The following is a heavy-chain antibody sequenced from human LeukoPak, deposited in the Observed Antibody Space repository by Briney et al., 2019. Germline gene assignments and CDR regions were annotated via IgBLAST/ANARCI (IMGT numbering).Heavy chain of an antibody. D-gene: IGHD2-2*01. Sequence: GGSLRLSCAASGFTVSSSYMSWIRQAPGKGLEWVSYISSSGSTIYYADSVKGRFTISRDNAKNSLYLQMNSLRAEDTAVYYCARNYCSSTSCYGVLDYWGQGTLVTVSS. V-gene: IGHV3-11*01. J-gene: IGHJ4*02. CDR2: ISSSGSTI. CDR1: GFTVSSSY. CDR3: ARNYCSSTSCYGVLDY.